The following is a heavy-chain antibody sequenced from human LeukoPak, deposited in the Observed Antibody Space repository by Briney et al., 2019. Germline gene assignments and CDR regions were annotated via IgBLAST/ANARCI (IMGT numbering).Heavy chain of an antibody. Sequence: GGSLRLSCAASGFTFSSYGMHWVRQAPGKGLEWVAVIWYDGSNKYYADSVKGRFTISRDNSKNTLYLQMNSLRAEDTAVYCCAQGDYAPGYWGQGTLVTVSS. CDR3: AQGDYAPGY. J-gene: IGHJ4*02. V-gene: IGHV3-33*06. D-gene: IGHD4-17*01. CDR2: IWYDGSNK. CDR1: GFTFSSYG.